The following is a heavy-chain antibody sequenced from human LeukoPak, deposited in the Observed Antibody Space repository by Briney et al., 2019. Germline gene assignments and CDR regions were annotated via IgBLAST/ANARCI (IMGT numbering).Heavy chain of an antibody. CDR3: AKSNAWDWFDP. J-gene: IGHJ5*02. D-gene: IGHD4-11*01. V-gene: IGHV4-38-2*02. CDR2: IFHSGST. Sequence: SETLSLTCTVSGYSITSGQYWGWIRQPPEKGLEWIGTIFHSGSTNYNPSLKSRVTISVDKSNNQFSLNLSSVTAADTAVYYCAKSNAWDWFDPWGQGTLVTVSS. CDR1: GYSITSGQY.